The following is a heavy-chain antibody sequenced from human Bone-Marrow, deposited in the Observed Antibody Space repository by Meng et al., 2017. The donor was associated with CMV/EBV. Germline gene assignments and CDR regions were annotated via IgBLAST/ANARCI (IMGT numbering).Heavy chain of an antibody. CDR3: ARGDYVWGSYRYGGFWFDP. CDR2: INHSGST. CDR1: FRVYS. V-gene: IGHV4-34*01. D-gene: IGHD3-16*02. Sequence: FRVYSWGWLRQPPGKGLEWIGEINHSGSTNYNPSLKSRVTISVDTSKNQFSLKLSSVTAADTAVYYCARGDYVWGSYRYGGFWFDPWGQGTLVTVSS. J-gene: IGHJ5*02.